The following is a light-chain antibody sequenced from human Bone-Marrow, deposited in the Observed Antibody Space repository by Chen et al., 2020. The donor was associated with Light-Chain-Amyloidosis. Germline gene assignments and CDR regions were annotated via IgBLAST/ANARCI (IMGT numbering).Light chain of an antibody. J-gene: IGLJ1*01. CDR2: DVS. Sequence: SALNQPASVSGSPGQSITISCTGTSSDVGGYNYGSWYQQPPGKAPKVMIYDVSNRPSGVSNRFSDSKSGNTATLTISGLQAEDEADYYCSSRSSSSTRVFGTGTKVTVL. V-gene: IGLV2-14*01. CDR1: SSDVGGYNY. CDR3: SSRSSSSTRV.